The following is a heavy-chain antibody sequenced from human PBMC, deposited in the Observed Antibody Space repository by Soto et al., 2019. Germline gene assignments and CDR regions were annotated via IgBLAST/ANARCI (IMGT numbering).Heavy chain of an antibody. CDR1: GFTFSDYY. CDR2: ISSSSSYT. Sequence: PGGSLRLSCAASGFTFSDYYMSWIRQAPGKGLEWVSYISSSSSYTNYADSVKGRFTISRDNAKNSLYLQMNSLRAEDTAVYYCAFSPSDSSGYYRYWGQGTLVTVSS. D-gene: IGHD3-22*01. J-gene: IGHJ4*02. V-gene: IGHV3-11*06. CDR3: AFSPSDSSGYYRY.